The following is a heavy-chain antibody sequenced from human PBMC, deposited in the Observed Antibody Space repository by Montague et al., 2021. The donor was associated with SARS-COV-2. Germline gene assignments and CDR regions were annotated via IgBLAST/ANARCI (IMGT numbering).Heavy chain of an antibody. CDR3: ARGLENYGSGCHHFDP. CDR1: GGPITSYY. Sequence: SETLSLTCAVSGGPITSYYWNWIRQPPGKGQEYIGYIYHSGSTTYNPSLKSRVPISVDTSKNQYSLKLRSVTAADTAVYYCARGLENYGSGCHHFDPWGQGTLVAVSS. D-gene: IGHD3-10*01. J-gene: IGHJ5*02. CDR2: IYHSGST. V-gene: IGHV4-59*01.